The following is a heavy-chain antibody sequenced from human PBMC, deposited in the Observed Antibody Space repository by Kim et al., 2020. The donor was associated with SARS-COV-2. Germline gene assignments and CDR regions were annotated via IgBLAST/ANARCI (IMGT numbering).Heavy chain of an antibody. Sequence: ASVKVSCKVSGYTLTELSIHWVRQAPGKGLEWMGGFDPEDGETIYAQKFQGRVTMTEDTSTDTAFMEVSSLRSEDTAVYYCATDSGGIAVAVPFGFWGQGTLVTDSS. CDR3: ATDSGGIAVAVPFGF. D-gene: IGHD6-19*01. CDR2: FDPEDGET. V-gene: IGHV1-24*01. CDR1: GYTLTELS. J-gene: IGHJ4*02.